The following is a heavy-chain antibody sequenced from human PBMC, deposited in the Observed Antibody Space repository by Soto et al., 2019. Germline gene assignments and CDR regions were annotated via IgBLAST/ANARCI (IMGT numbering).Heavy chain of an antibody. CDR1: GYTFPNYA. CDR2: IIVADNGDT. D-gene: IGHD3-22*01. Sequence: ASVKVSCKASGYTFPNYAIHWVRQAPGQRLEWMGWIIVADNGDTRFSQKFQGRVTSAWDTSASTAYMELSSLRSEDTAVYYCARGGYFDSSNYLAYWGLGTLVTVSS. CDR3: ARGGYFDSSNYLAY. J-gene: IGHJ4*02. V-gene: IGHV1-3*01.